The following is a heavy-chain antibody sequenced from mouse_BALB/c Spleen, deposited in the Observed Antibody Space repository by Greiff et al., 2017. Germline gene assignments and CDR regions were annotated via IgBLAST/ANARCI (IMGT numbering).Heavy chain of an antibody. V-gene: IGHV2-9*02. CDR2: IWAGGST. Sequence: VKLMESGPGLVAPSQSLSITCTVSGFSLTSYGVHWVRQPPGKGLEWLGVIWAGGSTNYNSALMSRLSISKDNSKSQVFLKMNSLQTDDTAMYYCARASLYYFDYWGQGTTLTVSS. CDR3: ARASLYYFDY. CDR1: GFSLTSYG. J-gene: IGHJ2*01.